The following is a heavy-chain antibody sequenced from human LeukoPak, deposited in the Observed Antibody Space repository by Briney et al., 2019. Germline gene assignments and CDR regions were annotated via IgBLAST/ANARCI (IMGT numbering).Heavy chain of an antibody. CDR3: ARGLLFHNYGLDV. D-gene: IGHD2-21*02. Sequence: GGSLRLSCAASGFTFSSYGMHWVRQAPGKGLEWVAVISYDGSNKYYADSVKGRFTISRDNSKNTLYLQMNSLRAGDTAVYYCARGLLFHNYGLDVWGQGTTVTVSS. J-gene: IGHJ6*02. V-gene: IGHV3-30*03. CDR1: GFTFSSYG. CDR2: ISYDGSNK.